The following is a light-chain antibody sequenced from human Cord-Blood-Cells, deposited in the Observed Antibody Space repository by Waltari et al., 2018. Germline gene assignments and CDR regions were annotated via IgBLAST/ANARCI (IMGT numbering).Light chain of an antibody. CDR3: QAWDSSTVV. V-gene: IGLV3-1*01. J-gene: IGLJ2*01. CDR1: KLGDKY. Sequence: SYELTQPPSVSVSPGTAASITCSGAKLGDKYACWYQQKPGQSPVLVIYQDSKRPSGIPERFSGSNSGNTATLTISGTQAMDEADYYCQAWDSSTVVFGGGTKLTVL. CDR2: QDS.